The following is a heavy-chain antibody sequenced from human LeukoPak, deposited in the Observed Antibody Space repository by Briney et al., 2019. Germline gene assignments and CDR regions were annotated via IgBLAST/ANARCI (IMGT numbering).Heavy chain of an antibody. CDR3: ARDRDCSSTSCPFYYYYYMDV. J-gene: IGHJ6*03. Sequence: GGSLRLSCAGSGFTFSNYAMNWVRQAPEKGLEWVSTIHGGGDVTYYADSVRGRFTISRDNAKNSLYLQMNSLRAEDTAVYYCARDRDCSSTSCPFYYYYYMDVWGKGTTVTVSS. CDR1: GFTFSNYA. CDR2: IHGGGDVT. D-gene: IGHD2-2*01. V-gene: IGHV3-23*01.